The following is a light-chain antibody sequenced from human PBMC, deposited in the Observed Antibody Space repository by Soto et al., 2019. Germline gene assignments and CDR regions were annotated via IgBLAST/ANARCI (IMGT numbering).Light chain of an antibody. Sequence: DIQMTQSPSSLSASVGDRVTITCRASQSVSKYLNWYQQNPGKAPKLLIYGAISLHSGVPSRFSGSGSGTYFTLTISNLQPEDFASYYCQKSYRTPGTFGQGTKVEIK. CDR1: QSVSKY. CDR3: QKSYRTPGT. V-gene: IGKV1-39*01. CDR2: GAI. J-gene: IGKJ1*01.